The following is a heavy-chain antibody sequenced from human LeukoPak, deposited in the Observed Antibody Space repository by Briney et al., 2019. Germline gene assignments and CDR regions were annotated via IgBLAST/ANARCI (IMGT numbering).Heavy chain of an antibody. Sequence: SETLSLICTVSGGSISSSSYYWGWIRQPPGKGLEWIGSIYYSGSTYYNPSLKSRVTISVDTSKNQFSLKLSSVTAADTAVYYCASGREGYNPSDYWGQGTLVTVSS. CDR2: IYYSGST. D-gene: IGHD5-24*01. CDR1: GGSISSSSYY. J-gene: IGHJ4*02. CDR3: ASGREGYNPSDY. V-gene: IGHV4-39*07.